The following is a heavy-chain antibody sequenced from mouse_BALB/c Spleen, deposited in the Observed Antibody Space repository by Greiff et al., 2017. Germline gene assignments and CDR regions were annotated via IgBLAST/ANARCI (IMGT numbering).Heavy chain of an antibody. D-gene: IGHD2-4*01. J-gene: IGHJ3*01. V-gene: IGHV4-1*02. CDR3: ARRYYDYDGFAY. CDR2: INPDSSTI. CDR1: GFDFSRYW. Sequence: EVKLLESGGGLVQPGGSLKLSCAASGFDFSRYWMSWVRQAPGKGLEWIGEINPDSSTINYTPSLKDKFIISRDNAKNTLYLQMSKVRSEDTALYYCARRYYDYDGFAYWGQGTLVTVSA.